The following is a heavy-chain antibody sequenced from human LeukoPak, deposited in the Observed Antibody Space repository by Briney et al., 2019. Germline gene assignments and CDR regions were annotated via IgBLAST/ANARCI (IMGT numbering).Heavy chain of an antibody. D-gene: IGHD2-2*01. CDR3: ARDQGYCSSTSCSYYGMDV. J-gene: IGHJ6*02. CDR1: GFTFSSYS. V-gene: IGHV3-48*04. Sequence: HAGGSLRLSCSASGFTFSSYSMNWVRQAPGKGLEWVSYISSSSTIYYADSVKGRFTISRDNAKNSLFLQMNSLRAEDTAVYYCARDQGYCSSTSCSYYGMDVWGQGTTVTVSS. CDR2: ISSSSTI.